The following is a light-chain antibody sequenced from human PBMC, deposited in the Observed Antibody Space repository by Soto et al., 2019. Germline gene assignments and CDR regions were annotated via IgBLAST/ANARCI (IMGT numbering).Light chain of an antibody. Sequence: VVPQSPLALPVTPGEPSSISCSSSHSLFHSNGYNYLDRYLQKPGQSPQLLIYMGSNRASGVPDRVSGSGSGTDFTLKIIRVEADEFGVYNGMQALQTFTFGQGTRLEIK. CDR2: MGS. CDR1: HSLFHSNGYNY. J-gene: IGKJ5*01. V-gene: IGKV2-28*01. CDR3: MQALQTFT.